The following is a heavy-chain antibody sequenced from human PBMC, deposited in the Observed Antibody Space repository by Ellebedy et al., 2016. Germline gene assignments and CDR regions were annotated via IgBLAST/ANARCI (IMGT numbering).Heavy chain of an antibody. CDR3: AKGSCSSTSCYPFDY. J-gene: IGHJ4*02. Sequence: GESLKISXAASGFTFSSYAMNWVRQAPGKGLEWVSAISGSGGSTYYADSVKGRFTISRDNSKNTLYLQMNSLRAEDTAVYYCAKGSCSSTSCYPFDYWGQGTLVTVSS. D-gene: IGHD2-2*01. CDR1: GFTFSSYA. CDR2: ISGSGGST. V-gene: IGHV3-23*01.